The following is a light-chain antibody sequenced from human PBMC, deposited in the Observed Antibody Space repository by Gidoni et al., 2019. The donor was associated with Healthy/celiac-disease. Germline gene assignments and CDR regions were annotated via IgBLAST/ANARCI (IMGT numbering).Light chain of an antibody. CDR2: DAS. Sequence: EIVLTQSPATLSLSPGERATLSCRASQSVSSYLAWYQQKPGQAPRLLIYDASNRATGIPARFSGSGSGTDFTLTISSLEPEDFAVYYCQQRSNWRSTFGGXTKVEIK. CDR1: QSVSSY. J-gene: IGKJ4*01. V-gene: IGKV3-11*01. CDR3: QQRSNWRST.